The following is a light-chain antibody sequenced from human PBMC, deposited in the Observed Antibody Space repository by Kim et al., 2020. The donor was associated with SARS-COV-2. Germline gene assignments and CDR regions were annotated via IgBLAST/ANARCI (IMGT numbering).Light chain of an antibody. Sequence: GTSVTIACTGTSGDVVGYTYASWYQQHPGKAPKLMIYDVSKRPSGVPDRFSGSKSGNTASLTISGLQDEDEADYYCCSYAGSYNVVFGGGTKLTVL. CDR3: CSYAGSYNVV. V-gene: IGLV2-11*01. CDR1: SGDVVGYTY. CDR2: DVS. J-gene: IGLJ2*01.